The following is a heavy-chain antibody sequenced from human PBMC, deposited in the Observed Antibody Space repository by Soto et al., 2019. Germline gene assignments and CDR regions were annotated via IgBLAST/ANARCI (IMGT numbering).Heavy chain of an antibody. CDR3: ARGDILTGYYRNFDY. Sequence: GGSLRLSCAASGFTFSTYWMHWVRQAPGKGLVWVSRINSDGSSTSNADSVKGRFTISRDNAKNTLYLQMNSLRAEDTAVYYCARGDILTGYYRNFDYWGQGTLVTVSS. CDR2: INSDGSST. J-gene: IGHJ4*02. CDR1: GFTFSTYW. V-gene: IGHV3-74*01. D-gene: IGHD3-9*01.